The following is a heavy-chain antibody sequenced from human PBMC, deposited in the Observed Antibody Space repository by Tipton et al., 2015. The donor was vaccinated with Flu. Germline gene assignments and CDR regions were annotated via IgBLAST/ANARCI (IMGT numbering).Heavy chain of an antibody. CDR3: ARDPSLGMPDYFDS. D-gene: IGHD2-2*01. V-gene: IGHV4-59*12. J-gene: IGHJ4*02. CDR2: IYNSEYT. CDR1: GDSMRSDYF. Sequence: TLSPTCTVSGDSMRSDYFWDWIRQPPGEGLEWIGYIYNSEYTKYNPSLKSRVTISVDTSKKQFSLQLRSVTAADTAVYYCARDPSLGMPDYFDSWGQGILVTASS.